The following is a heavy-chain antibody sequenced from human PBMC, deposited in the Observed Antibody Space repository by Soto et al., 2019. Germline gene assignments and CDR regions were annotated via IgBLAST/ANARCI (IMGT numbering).Heavy chain of an antibody. CDR3: ARRYGKNAFDI. V-gene: IGHV4-59*01. D-gene: IGHD5-18*01. J-gene: IGHJ3*02. CDR2: IYYSGST. Sequence: SETLSLTCTVSGGSISSYYWSWIRQPPGKGLEWIGYIYYSGSTNYNPSLKSRVTISVDTSKNQFSLKLGSVTAADTAVYYCARRYGKNAFDIWGQGTMVTVSS. CDR1: GGSISSYY.